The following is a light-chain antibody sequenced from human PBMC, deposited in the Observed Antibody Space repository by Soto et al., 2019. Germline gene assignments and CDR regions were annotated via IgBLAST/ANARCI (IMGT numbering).Light chain of an antibody. CDR3: QQYGSSGT. CDR2: GAS. V-gene: IGKV3-20*01. Sequence: DIVLTQSPGTLYLAPGDRSTLSCSASQSVSSGYLAWYQQRPGQAPRLLIYGASTRATGIPDRFSGSGSGTDFTLTISRLEPEDFAVYYCQQYGSSGTFGQGTKVDIK. J-gene: IGKJ1*01. CDR1: QSVSSGY.